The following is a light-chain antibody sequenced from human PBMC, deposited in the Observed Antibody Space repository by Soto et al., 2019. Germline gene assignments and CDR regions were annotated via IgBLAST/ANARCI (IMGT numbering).Light chain of an antibody. J-gene: IGKJ1*01. V-gene: IGKV3-15*01. CDR3: QQYNNWPT. CDR2: GAS. Sequence: EIVLTQSPGTLSLSPGERATLSCRASQSVSSSYLAWYQQKPGQAPSLLIYGASTRATGIPARFSGSGSGTEFTLTITSLLSEDIAVYFCQQYNNWPTFGQGTKVDIK. CDR1: QSVSSSY.